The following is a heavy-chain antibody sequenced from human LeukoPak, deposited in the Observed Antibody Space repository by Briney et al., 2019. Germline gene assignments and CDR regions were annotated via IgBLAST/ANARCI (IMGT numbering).Heavy chain of an antibody. CDR1: GFTFSTYW. CDR3: ARDRGYTQDY. Sequence: PGVSLRLSCAASGFTFSTYWMHWVRQAPGKGLVWVSHIKIDGSTTYADSVKGRFTISRDNSKNTLYLQMNSLRAEDTAVYYCARDRGYTQDYWGQGTLVT. J-gene: IGHJ4*02. V-gene: IGHV3-74*01. D-gene: IGHD5-12*01. CDR2: IKIDGST.